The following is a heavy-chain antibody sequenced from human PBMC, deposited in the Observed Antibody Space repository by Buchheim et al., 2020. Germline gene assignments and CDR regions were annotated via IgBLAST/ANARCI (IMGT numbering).Heavy chain of an antibody. J-gene: IGHJ5*02. V-gene: IGHV4-61*01. CDR1: GGSVSSGSYY. CDR2: IYYSGST. CDR3: ARGPGGDILTGYWPKRARWAETYNWFDP. Sequence: QVQLQESGPGLVKPSETLSLTCTVSGGSVSSGSYYWSWIRQPPGKGLEWIGYIYYSGSTNYNPSLKSRVTISVDTSKNQFSLKLSSVTAADTAVDYCARGPGGDILTGYWPKRARWAETYNWFDPWGQGTL. D-gene: IGHD3-9*01.